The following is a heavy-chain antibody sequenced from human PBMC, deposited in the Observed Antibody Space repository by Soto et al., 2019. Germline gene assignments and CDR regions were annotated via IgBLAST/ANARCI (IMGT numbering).Heavy chain of an antibody. D-gene: IGHD3-3*01. CDR2: ISYDGSNK. V-gene: IGHV3-30-3*01. CDR1: GFTFSSYA. J-gene: IGHJ4*02. Sequence: GGSLRLSCAASGFTFSSYAMHWVRQAPGKGLEWVAVISYDGSNKYYADSVKGRFTVSRDDSKNTVYLQMNSLRIEDTAVYYCATDLYSFGKPNFDYWGPGTLVIVSS. CDR3: ATDLYSFGKPNFDY.